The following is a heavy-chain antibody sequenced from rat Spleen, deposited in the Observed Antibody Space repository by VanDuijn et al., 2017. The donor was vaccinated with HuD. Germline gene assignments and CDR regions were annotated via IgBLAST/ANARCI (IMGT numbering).Heavy chain of an antibody. CDR3: ARDVDGYYHVFDY. Sequence: QVQLKESGPGLVQPSQTLSLTCTVSGFSLSSYNVHWVRQPTGKGLEWMGVIWTGGSTDYNSALKSRLSISRDTSKSQVFLKMSSLQTEDTATYYCARDVDGYYHVFDYWGQGVMVTVSS. J-gene: IGHJ2*01. CDR1: GFSLSSYN. D-gene: IGHD1-12*03. V-gene: IGHV2-30*01. CDR2: IWTGGST.